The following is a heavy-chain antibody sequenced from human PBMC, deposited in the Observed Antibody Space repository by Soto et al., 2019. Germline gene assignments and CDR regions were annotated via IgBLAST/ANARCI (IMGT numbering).Heavy chain of an antibody. D-gene: IGHD5-18*01. J-gene: IGHJ4*02. V-gene: IGHV1-69*01. CDR1: GGTLTSYA. CDR3: AARPAEYSYCYFDY. CDR2: IIPISGTA. Sequence: QVQLVQSGAEVKKPGSSVKVSCKASGGTLTSYAISWVRQAPGQGPEWMGGIIPISGTAHYAQKFQGRVTITADESTSTAHMELSSLRFDDTAVYYCAARPAEYSYCYFDYWGQGILVSVSS.